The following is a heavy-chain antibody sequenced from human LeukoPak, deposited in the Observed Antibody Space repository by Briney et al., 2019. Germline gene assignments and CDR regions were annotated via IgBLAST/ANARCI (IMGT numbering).Heavy chain of an antibody. CDR3: ARVEYSSGWLDFDY. J-gene: IGHJ4*02. CDR2: IYYSGST. CDR1: GGSISSGDYY. V-gene: IGHV4-30-4*08. Sequence: PSETLSLTCTVSGGSISSGDYYWSWIRQPPGKGLEWLGYIYYSGSTYYNPSLKSRVTISVDTSKNQFSLKLSSVTAADTAVYYCARVEYSSGWLDFDYWGQGTLVTVSS. D-gene: IGHD6-19*01.